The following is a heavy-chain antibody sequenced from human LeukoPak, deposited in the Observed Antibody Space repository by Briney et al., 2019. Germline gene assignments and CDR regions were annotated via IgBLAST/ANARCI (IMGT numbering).Heavy chain of an antibody. J-gene: IGHJ4*02. CDR3: ARDRGYGYVFLDY. V-gene: IGHV4-59*01. CDR1: GGSISSYY. CDR2: IYYSGST. D-gene: IGHD5-18*01. Sequence: SETLSLTCTVSGGSISSYYWSWIRQPPGKGLEWIGYIYYSGSTNYNPSLKSRVTISVDTSKNQFSLKLSSVTAADTAVYYCARDRGYGYVFLDYWGQGTLVTVS.